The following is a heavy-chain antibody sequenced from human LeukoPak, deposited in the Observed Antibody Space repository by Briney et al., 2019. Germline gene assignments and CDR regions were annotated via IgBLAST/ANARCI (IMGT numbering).Heavy chain of an antibody. CDR1: GYTLTELS. CDR3: ATVGYSSSWYPNYFDY. Sequence: ASVKVSCKVSGYTLTELSMHWVRQAPGKGLEWMGGFDPEDGETIYAQKLQGRVTMTEDTSTDTAYMELSSLRSEDTAVYYCATVGYSSSWYPNYFDYWGQGTLVTVSS. V-gene: IGHV1-24*01. CDR2: FDPEDGET. D-gene: IGHD6-13*01. J-gene: IGHJ4*02.